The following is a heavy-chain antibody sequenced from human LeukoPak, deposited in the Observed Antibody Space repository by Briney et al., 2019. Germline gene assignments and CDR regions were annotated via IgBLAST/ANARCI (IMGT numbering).Heavy chain of an antibody. V-gene: IGHV3-21*01. CDR2: ISSSSSYI. Sequence: PGGSLRLSCAASGFTFSSYSMNWVRQAPGKGLEWVSSISSSSSYIYYADSVKGRFTISRDNAKNSLYLQMNSLRAEDTAVYYCARAHGSATEPGTRLFDFWGQGTLVTVSS. D-gene: IGHD1/OR15-1a*01. CDR1: GFTFSSYS. J-gene: IGHJ4*02. CDR3: ARAHGSATEPGTRLFDF.